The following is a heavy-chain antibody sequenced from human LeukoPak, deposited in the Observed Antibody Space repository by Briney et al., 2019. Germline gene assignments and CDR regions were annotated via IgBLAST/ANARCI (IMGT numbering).Heavy chain of an antibody. J-gene: IGHJ4*02. CDR2: ISGYNGNT. V-gene: IGHV1-18*01. Sequence: ASVKVSFKASGYTFTSYGITWVRQAPGQGLEWMGWISGYNGNTNSAQKLQGRVTMTTDTSTSTAYMELRSLRSDDTAVYYCARGGYGGYDSRIFDYWGQGTLVTVSS. CDR3: ARGGYGGYDSRIFDY. CDR1: GYTFTSYG. D-gene: IGHD5-12*01.